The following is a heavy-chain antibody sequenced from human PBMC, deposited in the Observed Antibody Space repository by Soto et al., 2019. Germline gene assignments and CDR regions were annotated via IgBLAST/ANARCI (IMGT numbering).Heavy chain of an antibody. CDR3: ARGPAVAGYYFDY. CDR2: TGNKANSYTT. CDR1: GFTFSDHD. D-gene: IGHD6-19*01. V-gene: IGHV3-72*01. J-gene: IGHJ4*02. Sequence: PGGSLRLSCGASGFTFSDHDGDWVRQAPGKGLEWVGRTGNKANSYTTEYAASVKGRFTISRDDSKNSLYLQMNSLKTEDTAVYYCARGPAVAGYYFDYWGQGTLVTVSS.